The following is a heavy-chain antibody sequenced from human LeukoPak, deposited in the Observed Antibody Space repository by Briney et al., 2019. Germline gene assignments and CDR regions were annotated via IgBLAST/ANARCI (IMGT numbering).Heavy chain of an antibody. Sequence: GASVKVSCKASGYTFTSYDINWVRQAPGQGLEWMGWINPNSGGTNYAQKFQGRVTMTRDTSISTAYMELSRLRSDDTAVYYCARDDGGWAAVGGDYWGQGTLVTVSS. CDR1: GYTFTSYD. V-gene: IGHV1-2*02. D-gene: IGHD6-19*01. CDR3: ARDDGGWAAVGGDY. CDR2: INPNSGGT. J-gene: IGHJ4*02.